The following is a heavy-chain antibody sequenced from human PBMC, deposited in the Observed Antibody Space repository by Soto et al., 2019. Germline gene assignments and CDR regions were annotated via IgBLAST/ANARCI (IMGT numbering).Heavy chain of an antibody. V-gene: IGHV3-23*01. Sequence: EVQLLESGGGLVQPGGSLRLSCAASGFTFSTYSMTWVRQAPGKGLEWVSTIRDSGHSTHYADSVRGRFAISRDNSKNTLFLQMNSLRAEDTAVYYCARVKAQILSSDWYGGDDIWGQGTMVTVSS. D-gene: IGHD6-19*01. CDR1: GFTFSTYS. CDR3: ARVKAQILSSDWYGGDDI. J-gene: IGHJ3*02. CDR2: IRDSGHST.